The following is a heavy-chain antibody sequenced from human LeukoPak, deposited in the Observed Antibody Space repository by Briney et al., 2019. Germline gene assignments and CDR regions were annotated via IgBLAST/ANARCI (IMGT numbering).Heavy chain of an antibody. J-gene: IGHJ4*02. Sequence: ASVKVSCKASGYTFTSYDINWVRQATGQGLEWMGWINPNSGGTNYAQKFQGRVTMTRDTSISTAYMELSRLRSDDTAVYYCARDRAMIVVDWGQGTLVTVSS. CDR3: ARDRAMIVVD. CDR2: INPNSGGT. D-gene: IGHD3-22*01. V-gene: IGHV1-2*02. CDR1: GYTFTSYD.